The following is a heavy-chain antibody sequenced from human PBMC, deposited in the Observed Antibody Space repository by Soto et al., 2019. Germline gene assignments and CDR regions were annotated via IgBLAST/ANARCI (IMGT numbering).Heavy chain of an antibody. CDR3: ARLHPGAYRGSYHAAYYFEY. CDR1: GYSFTSYW. V-gene: IGHV5-10-1*01. J-gene: IGHJ4*02. Sequence: PGESLKISCKGSGYSFTSYWISWVRQMPGKGLEGMGRIDPSDSYTNYSPSFQGHVTISADKSISTAYLQWSSLKASDTAMYYCARLHPGAYRGSYHAAYYFEYRGEGTRGTVP. CDR2: IDPSDSYT. D-gene: IGHD1-26*01.